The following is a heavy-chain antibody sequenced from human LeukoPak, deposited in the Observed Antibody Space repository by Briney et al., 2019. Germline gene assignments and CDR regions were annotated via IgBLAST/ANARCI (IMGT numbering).Heavy chain of an antibody. V-gene: IGHV3-21*01. D-gene: IGHD3-9*01. CDR1: GFTFSSYS. J-gene: IGHJ4*02. CDR3: ARGDILTGYHFDY. CDR2: ISSSSSYI. Sequence: GGSLRLSCAASGFTFSSYSMNWVRQAPGKGLEWVSSISSSSSYIYYADSVKGRFTISRDNAKNSLYLQMNSLRAEDTAVYYCARGDILTGYHFDYWGQGTLVTVSS.